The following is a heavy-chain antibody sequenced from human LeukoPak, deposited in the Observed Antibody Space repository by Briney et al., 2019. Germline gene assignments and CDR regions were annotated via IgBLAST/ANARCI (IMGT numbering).Heavy chain of an antibody. Sequence: GGSLRLSCAASGFTFSSHGMHWVRQAPGKGLEWVAVISYDGSNKYYADSVKGRFTISRDNSKNTLYLQMNSLRAEDTAVYYCAKETVGAPFDYWGQGTLVTVSS. CDR3: AKETVGAPFDY. D-gene: IGHD1-26*01. J-gene: IGHJ4*02. V-gene: IGHV3-30*18. CDR2: ISYDGSNK. CDR1: GFTFSSHG.